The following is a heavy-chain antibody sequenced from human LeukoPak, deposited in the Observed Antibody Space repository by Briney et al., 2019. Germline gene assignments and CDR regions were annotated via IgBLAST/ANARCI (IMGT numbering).Heavy chain of an antibody. CDR3: ARSIIIVPNTSYYYYYMDV. J-gene: IGHJ6*02. Sequence: ASVKVSCQASGYTFTSHALHWVRQAPGESLEWMAWINGATGQTQYSQKFQARVTLTRDTSANTAYMELSSLRSEDTALYYCARSIIIVPNTSYYYYYMDVWGQGTTVTVSS. CDR2: INGATGQT. CDR1: GYTFTSHA. D-gene: IGHD2/OR15-2a*01. V-gene: IGHV1-3*01.